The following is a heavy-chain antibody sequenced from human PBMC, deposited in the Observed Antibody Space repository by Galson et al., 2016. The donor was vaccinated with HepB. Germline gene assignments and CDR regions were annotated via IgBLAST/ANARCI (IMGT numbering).Heavy chain of an antibody. J-gene: IGHJ4*02. CDR2: ISGDERSK. D-gene: IGHD2/OR15-2a*01. CDR3: ARDRITSTQGILDY. CDR1: GFTFSKYA. V-gene: IGHV3-30*09. Sequence: SLRLSCAASGFTFSKYAMNWVRQAPGKGLEWVARISGDERSKDYAGSVKGRFAIPRDNTKNMVYLQMNGLKPEDTAIYYCARDRITSTQGILDYWGQGTLVTVPS.